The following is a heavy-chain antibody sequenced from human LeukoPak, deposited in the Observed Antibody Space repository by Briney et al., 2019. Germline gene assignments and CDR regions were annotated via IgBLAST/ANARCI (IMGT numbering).Heavy chain of an antibody. D-gene: IGHD1-14*01. CDR3: ARGNQATVDAY. V-gene: IGHV3-66*01. Sequence: GGSLRLSCAASGFTVSSNYMSRVRQAPGKGLEWVSVIYSGGSTYYADSVKGRFTISRDNSKNTLYLQMNSLRAEDTAVYYCARGNQATVDAYWGQGTLVTVSS. J-gene: IGHJ4*02. CDR2: IYSGGST. CDR1: GFTVSSNY.